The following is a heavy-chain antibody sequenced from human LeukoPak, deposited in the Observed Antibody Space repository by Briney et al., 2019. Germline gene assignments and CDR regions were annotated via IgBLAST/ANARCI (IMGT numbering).Heavy chain of an antibody. V-gene: IGHV5-51*01. CDR2: IYPADSET. J-gene: IGHJ4*02. CDR3: ARATCVNGICYTLY. D-gene: IGHD2-8*01. Sequence: GESLKISCKGSGFIFTGYWIVGVRQMPGKGLEWMGIIYPADSETTYSPSFQGQITISADRSGTTAHLQWSSLKASDTAIYYCARATCVNGICYTLYWGQGSLVTVSS. CDR1: GFIFTGYW.